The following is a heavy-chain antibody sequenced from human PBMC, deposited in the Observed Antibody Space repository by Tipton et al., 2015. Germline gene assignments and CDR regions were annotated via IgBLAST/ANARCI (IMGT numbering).Heavy chain of an antibody. CDR1: GGSISSSSYY. V-gene: IGHV4-39*01. CDR3: ASPSLPHDRGDYYFQS. D-gene: IGHD2-21*02. Sequence: LRLSCTISGGSISSSSYYWAWIRQPPGKGLEWIGSLYFSGSTYYNPSLKSRVTISIDRFKNRFSLKLSSVTAADTAVYYCASPSLPHDRGDYYFQSWGQGSLVTVSS. J-gene: IGHJ4*02. CDR2: LYFSGST.